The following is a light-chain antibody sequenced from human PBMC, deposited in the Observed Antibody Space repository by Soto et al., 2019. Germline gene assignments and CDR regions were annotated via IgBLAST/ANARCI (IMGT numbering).Light chain of an antibody. CDR3: QQRSNWAIT. Sequence: EIVLTQSPGTLSLSPGERATLSCRASQSVSSYLAWYQQKPGQAPRLLIYDASNRATGIPARFGGSGSGTDFTLTISSLEPEDFAVYYCQQRSNWAITFGQGTRLEI. CDR2: DAS. V-gene: IGKV3-11*01. J-gene: IGKJ5*01. CDR1: QSVSSY.